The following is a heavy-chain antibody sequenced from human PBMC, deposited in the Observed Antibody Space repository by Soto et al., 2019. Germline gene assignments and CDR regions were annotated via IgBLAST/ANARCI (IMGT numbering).Heavy chain of an antibody. CDR2: ISYDGSNK. J-gene: IGHJ4*02. Sequence: PGGSLRLSCAASGSTFSSYGMHWVRQAPGKGLEWVAVISYDGSNKYYADSVKGRFTISRDNSKNTLYLQMNSLRAEDTAVYYCAKDHTIFGVVIRLGYWGQGTLVTVSS. D-gene: IGHD3-3*01. CDR1: GSTFSSYG. CDR3: AKDHTIFGVVIRLGY. V-gene: IGHV3-30*18.